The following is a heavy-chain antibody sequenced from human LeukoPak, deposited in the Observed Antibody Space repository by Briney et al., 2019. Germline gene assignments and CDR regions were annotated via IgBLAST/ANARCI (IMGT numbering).Heavy chain of an antibody. D-gene: IGHD3-9*01. CDR1: GGSFSGYF. CDR2: INHSGSP. Sequence: PSETLSLTCAVYGGSFSGYFWSWIRQPPEKGLEWIGEINHSGSPDYNPSLKSRVTISVDTSRNQFSLKLSSVTAADTAVYYCVREREQRDKRRYATGYDYWGRGTLVTVSS. CDR3: VREREQRDKRRYATGYDY. J-gene: IGHJ4*02. V-gene: IGHV4-34*01.